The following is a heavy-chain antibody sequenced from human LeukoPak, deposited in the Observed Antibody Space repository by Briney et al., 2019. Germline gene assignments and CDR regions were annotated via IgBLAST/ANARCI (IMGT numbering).Heavy chain of an antibody. CDR3: ARWAAGYYYDSSGYYWDY. CDR2: ISAYNGNT. Sequence: ASVKVSCKASGYTFTSYGISWVRQAPGQGLEWMGWISAYNGNTNYAQKLQGRVTMTTDTSTSTAYTELRSLRSDDTAVYYCARWAAGYYYDSSGYYWDYWGQGTLVTVSS. D-gene: IGHD3-22*01. V-gene: IGHV1-18*01. J-gene: IGHJ4*02. CDR1: GYTFTSYG.